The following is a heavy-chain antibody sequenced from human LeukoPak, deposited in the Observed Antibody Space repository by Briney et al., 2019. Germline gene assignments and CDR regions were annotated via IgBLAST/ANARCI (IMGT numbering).Heavy chain of an antibody. V-gene: IGHV3-66*01. CDR3: ARGEYADYFDY. CDR2: IYRGGNT. J-gene: IGHJ4*02. D-gene: IGHD2/OR15-2a*01. Sequence: GGSLRLSCAASGFTVSSNYMFWVRQAPGKGLEWVSLIYRGGNTFYADSVKGRFTIPRDNSKNTLYLQMNSLRAEDTAVYYCARGEYADYFDYWGQGTLVTVSS. CDR1: GFTVSSNY.